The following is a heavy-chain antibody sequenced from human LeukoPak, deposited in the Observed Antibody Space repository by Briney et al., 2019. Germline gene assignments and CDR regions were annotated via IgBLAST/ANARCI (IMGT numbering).Heavy chain of an antibody. J-gene: IGHJ4*02. Sequence: GGSLRLSCAASGLSVGNTYMTWVRQAPGKGLEWVSVIYSGGGTNYADSLKGRFSISRDNSKNTLYLQMNSLRAEDTAVYYCVGEGKYWGQGTLATVSS. V-gene: IGHV3-53*01. CDR1: GLSVGNTY. D-gene: IGHD4-17*01. CDR3: VGEGKY. CDR2: IYSGGGT.